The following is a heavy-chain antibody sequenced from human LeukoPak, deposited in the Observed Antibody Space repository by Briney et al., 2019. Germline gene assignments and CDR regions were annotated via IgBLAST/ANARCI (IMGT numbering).Heavy chain of an antibody. CDR3: ARYYYDSSGYLDY. CDR1: GFTFSSYW. CDR2: ISSSSSYI. J-gene: IGHJ4*02. Sequence: KTGGSLRLSCAASGFTFSSYWMNWVRQAPGKGLEWVSSISSSSSYIYYADSVKGRFTISRDNAKNPLYLQMNSLRAEDTAVYYCARYYYDSSGYLDYWGQGTLVTVSS. D-gene: IGHD3-22*01. V-gene: IGHV3-21*01.